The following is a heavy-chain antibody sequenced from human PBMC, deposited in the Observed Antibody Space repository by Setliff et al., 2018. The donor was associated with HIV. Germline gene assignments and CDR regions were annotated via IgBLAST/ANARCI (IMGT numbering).Heavy chain of an antibody. J-gene: IGHJ6*03. D-gene: IGHD1-1*01. CDR3: ASSAGAVPTTAPYGDYYYYFYMDV. CDR2: IIPIFGTP. CDR1: GGIFSRFA. Sequence: GASVKVSCKASGGIFSRFAFSWVRQAPGQGLEWMGGIIPIFGTPNYAQKFQGRVTITTDESTNTVYMELYSLTSEDTAIDYCASSAGAVPTTAPYGDYYYYFYMDVWGKGTTVTVSS. V-gene: IGHV1-69*05.